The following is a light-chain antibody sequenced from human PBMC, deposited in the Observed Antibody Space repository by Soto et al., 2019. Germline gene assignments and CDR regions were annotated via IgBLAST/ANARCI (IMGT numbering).Light chain of an antibody. CDR1: QSISNW. J-gene: IGKJ1*01. CDR2: DAS. Sequence: DIQMTQSPSTLSASVGARVTITCRASQSISNWLAWYQQKPGKAPKLLIYDASSLESGVPSRFSGSGSGTEFTLTLSSLQPDDFATYYCQQYNSYTWTFGQGTKVEIK. CDR3: QQYNSYTWT. V-gene: IGKV1-5*01.